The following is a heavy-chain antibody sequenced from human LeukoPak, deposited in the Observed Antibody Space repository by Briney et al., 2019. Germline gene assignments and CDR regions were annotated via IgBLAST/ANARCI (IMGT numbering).Heavy chain of an antibody. J-gene: IGHJ6*03. Sequence: KPSETLSLTSAVYGGSFSGYYWSWIRHPPGKGLEWIGVINHSGSTNYNPSLKSRVTISVDTSKNQFSLKLSSVTAADTAVYYCASSRTRRSNLGYYYYCYMDVWGKGSTVTVSS. D-gene: IGHD4-11*01. CDR2: INHSGST. CDR3: ASSRTRRSNLGYYYYCYMDV. V-gene: IGHV4-34*01. CDR1: GGSFSGYY.